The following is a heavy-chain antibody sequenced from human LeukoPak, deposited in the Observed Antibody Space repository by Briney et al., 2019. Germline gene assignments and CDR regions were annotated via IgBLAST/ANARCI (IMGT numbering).Heavy chain of an antibody. J-gene: IGHJ4*02. CDR3: AREGRDSSGYYSTLDY. D-gene: IGHD3-22*01. V-gene: IGHV3-30*02. CDR1: GFTFSSYG. Sequence: GGSLRLSCAASGFTFSSYGMHWVRQAPGKGLEWVAFIQYDGSNTYYADSVKGRFTISRDNAKNSLYLQMNSLRAEDTAVYYCAREGRDSSGYYSTLDYWGQGTLVTVSS. CDR2: IQYDGSNT.